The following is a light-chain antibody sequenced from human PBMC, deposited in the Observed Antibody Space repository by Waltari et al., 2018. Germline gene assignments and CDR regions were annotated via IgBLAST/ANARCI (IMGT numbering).Light chain of an antibody. J-gene: IGLJ2*01. Sequence: QSALTQPASVSGSPGQSITISCSGTSNDIGSYNYNSWYQKHPGRAPKLMIYDVSDRPSWLSDRFSGSKSGNTASLSISGLQAEDEADYYCSSYTSSGTLVFGGGTKLTVL. CDR2: DVS. CDR1: SNDIGSYNY. V-gene: IGLV2-14*03. CDR3: SSYTSSGTLV.